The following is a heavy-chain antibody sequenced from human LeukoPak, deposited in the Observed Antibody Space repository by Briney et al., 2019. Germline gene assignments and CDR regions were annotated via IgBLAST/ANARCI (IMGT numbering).Heavy chain of an antibody. CDR1: GFTFSGYA. D-gene: IGHD2-2*01. V-gene: IGHV3-64*01. J-gene: IGHJ6*02. CDR2: ISSNGGST. CDR3: ARGRYCSSTSCYHYYYYGMDV. Sequence: PGGSLRLSCAASGFTFSGYAMHWVRQAPGKGLEYVSAISSNGGSTYYANSVKGRFTISRDNSKNTLYLQMGSLRAEDMAVYYCARGRYCSSTSCYHYYYYGMDVWGQGTTVTVSS.